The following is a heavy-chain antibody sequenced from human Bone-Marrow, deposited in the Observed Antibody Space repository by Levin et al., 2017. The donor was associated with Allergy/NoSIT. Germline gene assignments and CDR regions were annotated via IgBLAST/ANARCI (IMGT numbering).Heavy chain of an antibody. V-gene: IGHV4-59*01. J-gene: IGHJ3*01. CDR2: IYYSGTT. CDR3: ARVVVTAVVASDAFDL. D-gene: IGHD2-21*02. Sequence: PSETLSLTCTVSGDSISSYFWTWVRQSPGKGLQWIGNIYYSGTTNYNPSLKSRVTMSMDTSNNHFSLKLSSVTAADTAVYYCARVVVTAVVASDAFDLWDQGTMVLVSS. CDR1: GDSISSYF.